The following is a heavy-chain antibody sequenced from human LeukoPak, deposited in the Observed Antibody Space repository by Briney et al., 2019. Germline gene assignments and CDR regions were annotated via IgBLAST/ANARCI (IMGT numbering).Heavy chain of an antibody. CDR1: GGSFSGYY. CDR3: ARGSSSSWFDYFQH. D-gene: IGHD6-13*01. J-gene: IGHJ1*01. Sequence: SETLSLTCAVYGGSFSGYYWSWIRQPPGKGLEWIGEINHSGSTNYNPSLKSRVTISVDTSKNQFSLKLSSVTAADTAVYYCARGSSSSWFDYFQHWGQGTLVSVSS. CDR2: INHSGST. V-gene: IGHV4-34*01.